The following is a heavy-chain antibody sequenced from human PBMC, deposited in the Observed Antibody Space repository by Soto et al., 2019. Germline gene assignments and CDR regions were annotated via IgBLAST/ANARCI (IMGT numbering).Heavy chain of an antibody. J-gene: IGHJ4*02. CDR1: GFTFTSYG. V-gene: IGHV3-48*02. D-gene: IGHD3-10*01. CDR2: INNGYTTI. Sequence: EVQLVESGGDLVQPGGSLRLSCAASGFTFTSYGMNWVRQAPGKGLEWLSYINNGYTTIYYADSVKGRFTISRDNAKNSLYLQMNSLRDEDTAVYYGARFRNFNYGSGSYYFDSWGQGTLVTVSS. CDR3: ARFRNFNYGSGSYYFDS.